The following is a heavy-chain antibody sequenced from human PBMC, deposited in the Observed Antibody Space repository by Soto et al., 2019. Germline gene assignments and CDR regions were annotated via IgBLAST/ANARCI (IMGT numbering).Heavy chain of an antibody. CDR1: GGSISSSSYY. Sequence: SETLSLTCTVSGGSISSSSYYWGWIRQPPGKGLEWIGSIYYSGSTYYNPSLKSRVTTSVDTSKNQFSLKLSSVTAADTAVYYCATSRYYYDSSGYYPGYFDYWGQGTLVTV. CDR2: IYYSGST. J-gene: IGHJ4*02. V-gene: IGHV4-39*01. D-gene: IGHD3-22*01. CDR3: ATSRYYYDSSGYYPGYFDY.